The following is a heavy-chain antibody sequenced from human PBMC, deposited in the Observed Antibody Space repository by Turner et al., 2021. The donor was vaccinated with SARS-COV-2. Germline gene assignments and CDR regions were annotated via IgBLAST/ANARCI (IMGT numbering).Heavy chain of an antibody. V-gene: IGHV3-53*01. CDR2: IYSGGST. D-gene: IGHD2-15*01. CDR3: ARDLVEMGGMDV. CDR1: GFTVSRNY. J-gene: IGHJ6*02. Sequence: EVQLLESGGGLSRAGGSLSLPCAASGFTVSRNYMSWVRQAPGKGVGWVSVIYSGGSTFYADSVKGRFTISRDSSKNTLDLQMNSLRAEDTAVYYCARDLVEMGGMDVWGQGTTVTVSS.